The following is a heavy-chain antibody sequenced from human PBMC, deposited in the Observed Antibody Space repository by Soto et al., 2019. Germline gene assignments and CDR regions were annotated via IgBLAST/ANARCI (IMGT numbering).Heavy chain of an antibody. CDR2: INHTGGT. D-gene: IGHD3-3*01. Sequence: QVHLQQWGAGLLKPSETLSLTCAVYGGSVNGYYWNWIRQPPGKGLEWIGEINHTGGTHYNPSLKSRVPMSVDTSKNHFSLRLSSVTAADTAIYYCATRITVFGLLIPPFDPWGQGTQVTVSS. CDR3: ATRITVFGLLIPPFDP. J-gene: IGHJ5*02. CDR1: GGSVNGYY. V-gene: IGHV4-34*02.